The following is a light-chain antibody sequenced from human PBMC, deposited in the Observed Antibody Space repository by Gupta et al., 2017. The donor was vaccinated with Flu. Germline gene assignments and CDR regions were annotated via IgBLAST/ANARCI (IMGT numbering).Light chain of an antibody. CDR3: QQYNNWPPIT. V-gene: IGKV3-15*01. CDR2: GAS. CDR1: QSVSSN. J-gene: IGKJ5*01. Sequence: EIVMTQPPVTLSVSPGERATLSCRASQSVSSNLAWYQQKPGRAPRLLIYGASTRATGIPARFSGSGSGTEFTLTISSLQSEDFAIYYCQQYNNWPPITFGQGTRLEIK.